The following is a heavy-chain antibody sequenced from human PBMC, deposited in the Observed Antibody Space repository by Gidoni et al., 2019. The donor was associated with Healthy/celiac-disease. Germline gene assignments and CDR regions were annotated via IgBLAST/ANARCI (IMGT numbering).Heavy chain of an antibody. D-gene: IGHD6-13*01. J-gene: IGHJ6*02. Sequence: RYGMHWVRQAPGKGLEWVAVIWYDGSNKYYADSVKGRFTISRDNSKNTLYLQMNSLRAEDTAVYYCARGRQPGYYYYGMDVWGQGTTVTVSS. CDR3: ARGRQPGYYYYGMDV. CDR1: RYG. V-gene: IGHV3-33*01. CDR2: IWYDGSNK.